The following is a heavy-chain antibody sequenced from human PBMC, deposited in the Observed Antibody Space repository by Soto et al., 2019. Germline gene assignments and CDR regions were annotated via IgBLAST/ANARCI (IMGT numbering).Heavy chain of an antibody. J-gene: IGHJ4*02. CDR2: IIPIFGTA. Sequence: QGQRLHSGGEVKKPVSSVNASCQSSGCTFISSAISWVRQAPGQGLEWMGGIIPIFGTANYAQKFQGRVTMTADEATSTAYMELSSLRSEDTPGYYCDNVDYWGQGTLVTVSS. V-gene: IGHV1-69*01. D-gene: IGHD1-1*01. CDR1: GCTFISSA. CDR3: DNVDY.